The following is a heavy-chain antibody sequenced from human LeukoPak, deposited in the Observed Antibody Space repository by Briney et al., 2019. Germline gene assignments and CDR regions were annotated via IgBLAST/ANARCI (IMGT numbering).Heavy chain of an antibody. V-gene: IGHV3-7*01. Sequence: GGSLRLSCATSGFTFSGYWLRWVRQAPGQGLEWVGNIKPDGREKNYVDSLRGRFTISRDNANNSLYLQMNSLRDEDTAVYYCAKGDRLRGYFDYWGQGTLVTVSS. CDR1: GFTFSGYW. D-gene: IGHD3-16*01. CDR2: IKPDGREK. CDR3: AKGDRLRGYFDY. J-gene: IGHJ4*02.